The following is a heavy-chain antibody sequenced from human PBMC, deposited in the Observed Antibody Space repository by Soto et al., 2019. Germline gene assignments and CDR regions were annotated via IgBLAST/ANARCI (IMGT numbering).Heavy chain of an antibody. CDR1: GGSISSSNW. Sequence: QVQLQESGPGLVKPSGTLSLTCAVSGGSISSSNWWSWVRQPPGKGLEWIGEIYHSGNTNYHPSLKSRVTMAVDKSRNQFSLKRSSVTAADTAVYYCARRWGEGRVDYWGQGTLVTVSS. J-gene: IGHJ4*02. CDR3: ARRWGEGRVDY. CDR2: IYHSGNT. V-gene: IGHV4-4*02. D-gene: IGHD3-10*01.